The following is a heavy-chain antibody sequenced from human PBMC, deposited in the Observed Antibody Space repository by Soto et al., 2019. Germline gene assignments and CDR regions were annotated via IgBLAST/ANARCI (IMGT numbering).Heavy chain of an antibody. Sequence: ASVKVSCKVSGYTLTELSMHWVRQAPGKGLEWMGGFDPEDGETIYAQKFQGRVTMTEDTSTDTAYMELSSLRSEDTAVYYCATRLGFLEWLLSDAFDIWGQGTMVTVSS. J-gene: IGHJ3*02. CDR1: GYTLTELS. D-gene: IGHD3-3*02. CDR2: FDPEDGET. V-gene: IGHV1-24*01. CDR3: ATRLGFLEWLLSDAFDI.